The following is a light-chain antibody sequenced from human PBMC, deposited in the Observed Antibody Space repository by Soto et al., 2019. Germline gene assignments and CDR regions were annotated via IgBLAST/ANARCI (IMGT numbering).Light chain of an antibody. J-gene: IGKJ1*01. CDR3: QQYNSWPSRT. CDR1: QSVTTN. CDR2: DAS. Sequence: VMTQSPASLSVSPGERATLSCRASQSVTTNLAWFQQKPGQAPRLLIYDASTRAANIPARFSVSGSGTEFTLTISRLQSEDFAVYYCQQYNSWPSRTFGQGTKVDI. V-gene: IGKV3-15*01.